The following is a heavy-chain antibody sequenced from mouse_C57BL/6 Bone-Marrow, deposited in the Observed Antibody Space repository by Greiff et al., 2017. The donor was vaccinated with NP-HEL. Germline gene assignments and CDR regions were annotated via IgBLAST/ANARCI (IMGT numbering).Heavy chain of an antibody. J-gene: IGHJ2*01. Sequence: QVQLQQPGAELVMPGASVKLSCKASGYTFTSYWMHWVKQRPGQGLEWIGEIDPSDSYTNYNQKFKGKSTLTVDKSSSTAYMQLSSLTSEDSAVYYCARRGGARDYWGHGTTLTVSS. CDR3: ARRGGARDY. V-gene: IGHV1-69*01. CDR2: IDPSDSYT. D-gene: IGHD1-1*02. CDR1: GYTFTSYW.